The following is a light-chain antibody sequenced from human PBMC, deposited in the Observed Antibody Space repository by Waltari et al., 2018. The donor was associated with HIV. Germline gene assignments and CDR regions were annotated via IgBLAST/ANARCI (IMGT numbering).Light chain of an antibody. CDR3: QQYNTYPRT. J-gene: IGKJ1*01. CDR2: KAS. V-gene: IGKV1-5*03. Sequence: DIQMTPSPSTLSASVGDRVTLTCRASQNINKYLAWYQQKPGKAPNLLIYKASSLESGVPSRFSGSGSGTDFTLTISSLQPDDFATYYCQQYNTYPRTFGQGTKVEIK. CDR1: QNINKY.